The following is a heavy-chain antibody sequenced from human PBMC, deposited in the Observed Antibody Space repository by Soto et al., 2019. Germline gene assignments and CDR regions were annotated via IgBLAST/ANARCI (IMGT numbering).Heavy chain of an antibody. CDR1: GYTFTGYY. CDR3: ARGGIVVVTATPYYFDY. D-gene: IGHD2-21*02. V-gene: IGHV1-2*04. CDR2: INPNSGGT. J-gene: IGHJ4*02. Sequence: ASVKVSCKASGYTFTGYYMHWVRQAPGQGLEWMGWINPNSGGTNYAQKFQGWVTMTRDTSISTAYMELSRLRSDDTAVYYCARGGIVVVTATPYYFDYWGQGTLVTVSS.